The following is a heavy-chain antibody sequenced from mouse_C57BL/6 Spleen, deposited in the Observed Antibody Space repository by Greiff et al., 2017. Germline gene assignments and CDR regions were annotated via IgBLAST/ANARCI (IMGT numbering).Heavy chain of an antibody. CDR2: IDPSDSYT. V-gene: IGHV1-69*01. CDR1: GYTFTSYW. J-gene: IGHJ3*01. CDR3: ARGGYGRAWFAY. Sequence: QVQLQQSGAELVMPGASVKLSCKASGYTFTSYWMHWVKQRPGQGLEWIGEIDPSDSYTNYNQKFKGKSTLTVDKSSSTAYMQLSSLTSEDSAVYYCARGGYGRAWFAYWGQGTLVTVSA. D-gene: IGHD1-1*01.